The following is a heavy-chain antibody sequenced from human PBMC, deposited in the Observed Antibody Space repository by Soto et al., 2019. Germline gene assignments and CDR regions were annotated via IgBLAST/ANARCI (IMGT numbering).Heavy chain of an antibody. CDR2: IFSDNER. D-gene: IGHD3-9*01. CDR1: GFSLTTGKMG. J-gene: IGHJ6*02. V-gene: IGHV2-26*01. Sequence: SGPTLVNPTETPTLTCTVSGFSLTTGKMGVSWIRQPPGKALEWLAHIFSDNERSYSTSLQGRLTISKDTSGSQVVLSMTNVDPVDTATYYCVRMKVDSYQFYYAMDVWGQATTVTAP. CDR3: VRMKVDSYQFYYAMDV.